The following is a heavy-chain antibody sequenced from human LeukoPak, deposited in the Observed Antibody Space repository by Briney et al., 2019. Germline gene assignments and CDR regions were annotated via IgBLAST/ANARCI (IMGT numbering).Heavy chain of an antibody. Sequence: GGSLGRSCAASGFTLSSHWMYWVHQAPGKGLELVANIKQDGSETYYVDSVKGRFTISRDNAKNALYLQMNSLRAEDTAVYYCTRVIVEVPGVSDYCDYWGQGTLVTVSS. V-gene: IGHV3-7*05. J-gene: IGHJ4*02. CDR3: TRVIVEVPGVSDYCDY. CDR1: GFTLSSHW. D-gene: IGHD2-2*01. CDR2: IKQDGSET.